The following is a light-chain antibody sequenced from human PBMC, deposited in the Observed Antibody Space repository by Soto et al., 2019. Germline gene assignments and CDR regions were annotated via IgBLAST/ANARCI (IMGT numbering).Light chain of an antibody. J-gene: IGKJ4*01. CDR2: GTS. CDR3: QQYNNWQLT. Sequence: SPAHLSLSPGERATLSGRASQTVTNYLAWYQQKPGQAPSLLIPGTSSRATGIPARFSGSGSGTEFTLTISSLQSEDFAVYYCQQYNNWQLTFGGGTKVDIK. CDR1: QTVTNY. V-gene: IGKV3D-15*01.